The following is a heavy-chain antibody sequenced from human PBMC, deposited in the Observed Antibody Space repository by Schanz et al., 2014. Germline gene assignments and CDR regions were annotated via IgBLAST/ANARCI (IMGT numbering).Heavy chain of an antibody. CDR3: ARPPHDSSGYYPFDY. V-gene: IGHV3-23*04. J-gene: IGHJ4*02. CDR1: GFSFSSYA. CDR2: MNESHSTI. D-gene: IGHD3-22*01. Sequence: EVQLVESGGGLVKPGGSLRLSCAASGFSFSSYAMGWVRQARGKGLEWVSAMNESHSTIYYADSVRGRFTISRDNAENTLFLQMNSLRAEDTAVYYCARPPHDSSGYYPFDYWGQGTLVTVSS.